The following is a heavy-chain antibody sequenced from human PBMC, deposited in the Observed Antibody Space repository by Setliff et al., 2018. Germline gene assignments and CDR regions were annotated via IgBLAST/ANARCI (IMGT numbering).Heavy chain of an antibody. CDR1: GFTFDDYA. Sequence: QAGGSLRLSCAASGFTFDDYAMHWVRQVPGKGLEWVSSICWNSGTIGYGDSVKGRFTISRDNAKNSLYLQMNSLRTEDVALYHCVKDMAGSYFDGRFDYWGPGTLVTVSS. D-gene: IGHD1-26*01. V-gene: IGHV3-9*03. CDR2: ICWNSGTI. CDR3: VKDMAGSYFDGRFDY. J-gene: IGHJ4*02.